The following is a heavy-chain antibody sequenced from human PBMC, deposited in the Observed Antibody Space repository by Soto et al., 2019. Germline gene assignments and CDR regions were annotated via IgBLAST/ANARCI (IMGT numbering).Heavy chain of an antibody. Sequence: GESLKISCKGSGYSFTSYWISWVRQMPGKGLEWMGRIDPSDSYTNYSPSFQGHVTISADKSISTAYLQWSSLKASDTAMYYCARHCEGWQQLALNNRHYVLAVRAQGTTVPVSS. D-gene: IGHD6-13*01. CDR3: ARHCEGWQQLALNNRHYVLAV. CDR1: GYSFTSYW. J-gene: IGHJ6*02. V-gene: IGHV5-10-1*01. CDR2: IDPSDSYT.